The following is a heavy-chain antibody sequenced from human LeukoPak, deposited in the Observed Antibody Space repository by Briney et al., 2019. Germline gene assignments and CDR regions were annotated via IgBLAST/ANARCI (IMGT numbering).Heavy chain of an antibody. CDR2: IYYSGST. J-gene: IGHJ4*02. CDR1: GVSVSSGSYY. D-gene: IGHD5-12*01. CDR3: ARGGVATIFYPFDY. Sequence: NPSETLSLTCTVSGVSVSSGSYYWGWIRQPPGKGLEWVGYIYYSGSTNYNPSLKSRVTISVDTSKNQFSLKLSSVTAADTAVYYCARGGVATIFYPFDYWGQGTLVTVSS. V-gene: IGHV4-61*01.